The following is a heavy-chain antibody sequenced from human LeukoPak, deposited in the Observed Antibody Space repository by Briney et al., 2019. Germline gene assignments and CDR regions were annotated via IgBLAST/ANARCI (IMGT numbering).Heavy chain of an antibody. Sequence: GGSLRLSCAASGFTFSSYSMHWVRQAPGKGLEWVAVISYDGSNKYYPDSVKGRFTISRDNSKNTLYLQMNSLRAEDTAVYYCAREDQLLLDYWGQGTLVTVSS. V-gene: IGHV3-30*04. J-gene: IGHJ4*02. CDR3: AREDQLLLDY. D-gene: IGHD2-2*01. CDR2: ISYDGSNK. CDR1: GFTFSSYS.